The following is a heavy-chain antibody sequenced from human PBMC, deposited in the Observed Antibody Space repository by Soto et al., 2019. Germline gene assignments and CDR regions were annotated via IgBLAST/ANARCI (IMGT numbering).Heavy chain of an antibody. CDR1: GYIFANDW. J-gene: IGHJ4*02. Sequence: PGESLKISCKGSGYIFANDWIAWVRQMPGKGLEWMGIIFPGDSDTRYSPSFQGQVTISADTSINTAYLQWSSLKASDTAVYYCARRVAAHPYFDFWGQGALVTVSS. D-gene: IGHD6-6*01. CDR3: ARRVAAHPYFDF. V-gene: IGHV5-51*01. CDR2: IFPGDSDT.